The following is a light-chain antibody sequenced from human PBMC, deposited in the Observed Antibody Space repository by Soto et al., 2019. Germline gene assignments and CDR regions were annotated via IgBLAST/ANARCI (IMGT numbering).Light chain of an antibody. V-gene: IGLV2-14*03. J-gene: IGLJ2*01. Sequence: QSVLTQPASMSGSPGQSITISCTGTISDVGGYNYVSWYRQHPGKAPKLMIYDVNNRPSGVSNRFSGSKSGNTASLTISGLQAEDEADYYCSSHSSSSTLVVFGGGTKVTVL. CDR3: SSHSSSSTLVV. CDR1: ISDVGGYNY. CDR2: DVN.